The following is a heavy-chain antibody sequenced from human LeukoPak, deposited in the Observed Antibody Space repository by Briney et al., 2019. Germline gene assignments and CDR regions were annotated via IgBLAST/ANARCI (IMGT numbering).Heavy chain of an antibody. CDR1: GFTFSSYS. CDR3: VGTIASRGSEY. D-gene: IGHD6-6*01. CDR2: LPPDELGI. V-gene: IGHV3-74*01. J-gene: IGHJ4*02. Sequence: GGSLRLSCAASGFTFSSYSMNWVRQAPEMGLVWVSRLPPDELGIIYADSVKGRFTVSRDNAKNTVYLQMNNLRVDDTAMYYCVGTIASRGSEYWGQGALVTVSS.